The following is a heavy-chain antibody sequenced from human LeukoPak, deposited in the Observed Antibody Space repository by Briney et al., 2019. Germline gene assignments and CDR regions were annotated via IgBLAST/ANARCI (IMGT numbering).Heavy chain of an antibody. Sequence: SDTLSLICTVSGDSISSYYWSWIRQPAGEGLEWIGRIYTNGITNYNPSLKSRVTMSVDTSKSQFSLKLSSVTAADTAVYYCARGAGDFWSGYLNFDYWGQGTLVTVSS. CDR2: IYTNGIT. CDR3: ARGAGDFWSGYLNFDY. V-gene: IGHV4-4*07. D-gene: IGHD3-3*01. J-gene: IGHJ4*02. CDR1: GDSISSYY.